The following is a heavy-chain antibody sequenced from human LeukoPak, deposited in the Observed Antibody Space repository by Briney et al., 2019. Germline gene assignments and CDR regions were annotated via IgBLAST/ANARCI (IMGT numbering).Heavy chain of an antibody. CDR3: ATDLGGDYVFDY. CDR2: FDPEDGET. Sequence: ASVKVSCKVSGYTLTELSMHWVRQAPGKGLEWMGGFDPEDGETIYAQKFQGRVTMTEDTSTDTAYMELSSLRSEDTAVYYCATDLGGDYVFDYWGQGTLVTVSS. CDR1: GYTLTELS. J-gene: IGHJ4*02. V-gene: IGHV1-24*01. D-gene: IGHD4-17*01.